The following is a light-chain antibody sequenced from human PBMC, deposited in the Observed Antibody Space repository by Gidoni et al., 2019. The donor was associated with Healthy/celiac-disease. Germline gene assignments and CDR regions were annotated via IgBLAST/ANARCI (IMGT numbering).Light chain of an antibody. Sequence: RATINCKSSQSVLYSSNNKNYLAWYQQKPGQPPKLLIYWASTRESGVPDRFSGSGSGTDFTLTISSLQAESVAVYYCQPYYSTPLTFGGGTKVEIK. V-gene: IGKV4-1*01. J-gene: IGKJ4*01. CDR3: QPYYSTPLT. CDR1: QSVLYSSNNKNY. CDR2: WAS.